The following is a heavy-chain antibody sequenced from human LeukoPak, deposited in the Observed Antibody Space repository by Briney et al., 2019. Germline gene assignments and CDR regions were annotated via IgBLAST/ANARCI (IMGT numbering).Heavy chain of an antibody. CDR1: GFTFDDYA. Sequence: PGXXLRLSCAASGFTFDDYAMHWVRHAPGKGLEWVSLISGDGGSTYYADSVKGRFTISRDSSKNSLYLQMNSLRTEDTALYYCAKDIGEQWFFDYWGQGTLVTVSS. CDR2: ISGDGGST. V-gene: IGHV3-43*02. J-gene: IGHJ4*02. CDR3: AKDIGEQWFFDY. D-gene: IGHD3-10*01.